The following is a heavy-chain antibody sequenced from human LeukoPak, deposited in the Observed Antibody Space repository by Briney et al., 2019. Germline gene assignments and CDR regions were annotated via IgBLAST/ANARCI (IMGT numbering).Heavy chain of an antibody. CDR2: IYYSGST. V-gene: IGHV4-39*01. J-gene: IGHJ4*02. CDR3: ARRGGDPAARAHYFDY. Sequence: SETLSLTCTVPGGSISSSSYYWGWIRQPPGKGLEWIGSIYYSGSTYYNPSLKSRVTISVDTSKNQFSLKLSSVTAADTAVYYCARRGGDPAARAHYFDYWGQGTLVTAS. CDR1: GGSISSSSYY. D-gene: IGHD6-6*01.